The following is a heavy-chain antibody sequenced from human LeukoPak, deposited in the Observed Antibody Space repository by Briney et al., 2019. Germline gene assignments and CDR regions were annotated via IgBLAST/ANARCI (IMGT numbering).Heavy chain of an antibody. CDR1: GGSISSSSYY. D-gene: IGHD3-22*01. J-gene: IGHJ4*02. CDR2: VYHTGST. CDR3: ARHRISGGYYYEYYFDY. V-gene: IGHV4-39*01. Sequence: SETLSLTCTVSGGSISSSSYYWGWIRQPPGKGLEWIGEVYHTGSTNCNPSLKSRVTISVDTSKNQFSLKLSSVTAADTAVYYCARHRISGGYYYEYYFDYWGQGTLVTVSS.